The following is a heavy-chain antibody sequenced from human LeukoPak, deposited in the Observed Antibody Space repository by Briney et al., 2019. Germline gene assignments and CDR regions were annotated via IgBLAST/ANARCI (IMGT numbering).Heavy chain of an antibody. J-gene: IGHJ4*02. CDR3: ARGGTRGIAVATFNY. V-gene: IGHV6-1*01. CDR2: TYYRSQWFN. D-gene: IGHD6-19*01. CDR1: GDSVSSNSAA. Sequence: SQTLSLTCAISGDSVSSNSAAWNWIRQSPSRGLEWLGRTYYRSQWFNDYALSVKSRISLNPDTSKNQLSLQLNSVTPDDTAVYYCARGGTRGIAVATFNYWGQGTLVTVSS.